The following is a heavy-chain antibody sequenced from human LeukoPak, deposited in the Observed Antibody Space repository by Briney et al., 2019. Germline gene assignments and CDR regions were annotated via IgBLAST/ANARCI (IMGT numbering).Heavy chain of an antibody. CDR3: ARRAVAENYFDY. CDR2: IYSSGST. D-gene: IGHD6-19*01. CDR1: GGSITSYY. Sequence: SETLSLTCTVSGGSITSYYWSWIRQPPGKGLEWIGYIYSSGSTTYNPSLKSRVTVSVDTSKNQFSLKLTSVTAADTAVYYCARRAVAENYFDYWGQGTLVTDSS. J-gene: IGHJ4*02. V-gene: IGHV4-59*08.